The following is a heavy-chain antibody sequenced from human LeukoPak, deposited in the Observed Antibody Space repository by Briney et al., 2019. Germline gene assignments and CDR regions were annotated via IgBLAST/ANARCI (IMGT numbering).Heavy chain of an antibody. Sequence: GASVKVSCKASGYTFTSYGISWVRQAPGQGLEWMGWINAYNGNTNYAQKLQGRVTMTTDTSTSKAYMELRSLKSDDTAVYYCASQPGKIAAAGRDYWGQGTLVTVSS. V-gene: IGHV1-18*01. CDR1: GYTFTSYG. D-gene: IGHD6-13*01. CDR3: ASQPGKIAAAGRDY. J-gene: IGHJ4*02. CDR2: INAYNGNT.